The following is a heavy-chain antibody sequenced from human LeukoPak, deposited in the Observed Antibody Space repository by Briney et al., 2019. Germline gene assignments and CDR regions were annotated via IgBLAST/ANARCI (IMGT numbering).Heavy chain of an antibody. CDR3: ARAWVTGIKNYYYYYMDV. V-gene: IGHV4-4*07. D-gene: IGHD2-21*02. CDR1: GGSISSFY. Sequence: PSETLSLTCSVSGGSISSFYWSWVRQPAGKGLEWIGRIFASGGTSYNPSLKSRVTISVDKSKNQFSPNLSSVTAADTAVYFCARAWVTGIKNYYYYYMDVWGKGTTVTVSS. J-gene: IGHJ6*03. CDR2: IFASGGT.